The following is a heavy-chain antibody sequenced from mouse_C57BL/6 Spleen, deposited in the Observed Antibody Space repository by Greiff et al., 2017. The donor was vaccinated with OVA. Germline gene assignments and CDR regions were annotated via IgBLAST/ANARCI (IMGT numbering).Heavy chain of an antibody. Sequence: QVQLQQPGAELVMPGASVKLSCKASGYTFTSYWMHWVKQRPGQGLEWIGEIDPSDSYTNYNQKFKGKSTLTVDKSSSTAYMQLSSLTSEDSAVDYCARLGRGGYAMDYWGQGTSVTVSS. V-gene: IGHV1-69*01. D-gene: IGHD4-1*01. CDR3: ARLGRGGYAMDY. J-gene: IGHJ4*01. CDR1: GYTFTSYW. CDR2: IDPSDSYT.